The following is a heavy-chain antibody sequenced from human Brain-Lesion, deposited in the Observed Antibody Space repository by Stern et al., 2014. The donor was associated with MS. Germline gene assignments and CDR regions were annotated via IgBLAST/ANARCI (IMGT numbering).Heavy chain of an antibody. CDR2: IYASGNT. Sequence: QLQLQESGPGLVKPSQTLSLTCTVSGGPISSHSYYWSWIRQPAGKGLEWIGRIYASGNTNYNPSLKSRVSISLDTSKNQLSLRLSSVTASDTAVYYCARDYGDLEFDLWGQGTLVTVSS. CDR3: ARDYGDLEFDL. D-gene: IGHD4-17*01. CDR1: GGPISSHSYY. V-gene: IGHV4-61*02. J-gene: IGHJ4*02.